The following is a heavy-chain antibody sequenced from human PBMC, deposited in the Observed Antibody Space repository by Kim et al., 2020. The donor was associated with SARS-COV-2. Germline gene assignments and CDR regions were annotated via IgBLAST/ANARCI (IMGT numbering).Heavy chain of an antibody. CDR1: GYTFTSYY. Sequence: ASVKVSCKASGYTFTSYYMHWVRQAPGQGLEWMGIINPSGGSTSYAQKFQGRVTMTRDTSTSTVYMELSSLRSEDTAVYYCARGQDYGDPPSGNAFDIWGQGTMVTVSS. J-gene: IGHJ3*02. D-gene: IGHD4-17*01. CDR3: ARGQDYGDPPSGNAFDI. V-gene: IGHV1-46*01. CDR2: INPSGGST.